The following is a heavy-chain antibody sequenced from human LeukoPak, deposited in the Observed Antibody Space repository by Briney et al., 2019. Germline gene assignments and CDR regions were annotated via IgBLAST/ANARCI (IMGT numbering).Heavy chain of an antibody. V-gene: IGHV4-59*01. J-gene: IGHJ4*02. CDR1: GGSISSYY. Sequence: PSETLSLTCTVSGGSISSYYWSWIRQPPGKGLEWIGYIYYSGSTNYNPSLKSRVTISVDTSKNQFSLKLSSVTAADTAVYYCARGITIFGVVSEYYFDYWGQGTLVTVSS. CDR2: IYYSGST. CDR3: ARGITIFGVVSEYYFDY. D-gene: IGHD3-3*01.